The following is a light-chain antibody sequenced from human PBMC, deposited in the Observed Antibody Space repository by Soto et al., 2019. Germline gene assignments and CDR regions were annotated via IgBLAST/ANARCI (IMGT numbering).Light chain of an antibody. Sequence: QSVLTQPASVSGSPGQSITISCTGTRSDVGGYDYVSWYQPHPGKAPKLLIYEVTDRPSGVSNRFSGSKSGNTDSLTISGLQAEDEADYDSSPSTSSTTYVFGTGTKVTVL. CDR2: EVT. CDR1: RSDVGGYDY. V-gene: IGLV2-14*01. CDR3: SPSTSSTTYV. J-gene: IGLJ1*01.